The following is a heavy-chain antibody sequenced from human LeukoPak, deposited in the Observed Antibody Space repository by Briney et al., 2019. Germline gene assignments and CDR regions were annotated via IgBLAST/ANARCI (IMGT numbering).Heavy chain of an antibody. CDR2: INPSGGST. J-gene: IGHJ3*02. Sequence: ASVKVSCKASGYTFTSYYMHWVRQAPGXXXXWMGIINPSGGSTSYAQKFQGRVTMTRDTSTSTVYMELSSLRSEDTAVYYCAREITIFGVVIGDAFDIWGQGTMVTVSS. CDR1: GYTFTSYY. V-gene: IGHV1-46*01. CDR3: AREITIFGVVIGDAFDI. D-gene: IGHD3-3*01.